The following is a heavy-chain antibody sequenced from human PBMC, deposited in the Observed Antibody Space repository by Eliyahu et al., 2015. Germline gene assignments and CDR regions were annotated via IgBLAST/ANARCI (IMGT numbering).Heavy chain of an antibody. Sequence: QVQLVESGGGVVQPXRSLXXSCAAXGFXFSRHAVDWVRHAPGKGLEWVAVISXDGSRQHYADSVEGRFTISRDNSKNILYLDMNSLRPEDTALYYCAREQDGSPSGTDLDYWGQGTLVTVSP. CDR3: AREQDGSPSGTDLDY. CDR1: GFXFSRHA. CDR2: ISXDGSRQ. D-gene: IGHD6-6*01. V-gene: IGHV3-30-3*01. J-gene: IGHJ4*02.